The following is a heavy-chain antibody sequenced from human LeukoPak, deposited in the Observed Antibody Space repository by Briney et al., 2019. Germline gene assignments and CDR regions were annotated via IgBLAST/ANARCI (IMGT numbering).Heavy chain of an antibody. Sequence: GRSLRLSCAASGFTFSSYGMHWVRQAPGKGLEWVAVIGYDGSNKYYADSVKGRFTISRDNSKNTLYLQMNSLRAEDTAVYYCARDGGYSSSWSYYYYGMDVWGKGTTVTVSS. CDR2: IGYDGSNK. CDR3: ARDGGYSSSWSYYYYGMDV. CDR1: GFTFSSYG. J-gene: IGHJ6*04. D-gene: IGHD6-13*01. V-gene: IGHV3-33*01.